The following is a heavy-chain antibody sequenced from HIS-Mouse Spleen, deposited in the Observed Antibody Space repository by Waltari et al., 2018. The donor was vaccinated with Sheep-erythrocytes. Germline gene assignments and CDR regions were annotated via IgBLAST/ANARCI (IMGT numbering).Heavy chain of an antibody. CDR1: VGSIISGDSY. CDR3: ARALANWGSSFDY. CDR2: IYYSGST. Sequence: QVQLQESGPGLVKPSQTLSLTCTVSVGSIISGDSYWSWIRQPPGKCLEWIGYIYYSGSTYYNPSLKSRVTISVDTSKNQFSLKLSSVTAADTAVYYCARALANWGSSFDYWGQGTLVTVSS. J-gene: IGHJ4*02. V-gene: IGHV4-30-4*01. D-gene: IGHD7-27*01.